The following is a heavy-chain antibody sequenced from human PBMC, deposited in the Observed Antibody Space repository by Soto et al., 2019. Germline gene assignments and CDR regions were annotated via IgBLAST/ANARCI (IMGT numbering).Heavy chain of an antibody. Sequence: QITLKESGPTLVEPTQTLTLTCTSSGFSLSTSGVGVGWIRHPPGQALERLAFVNWNDNKRYSPSLNSRLTITNDTSKNQVVLTMTNMDSVDTGTYYCAHRRPTVITPFDYWAQGTLVTVSP. D-gene: IGHD4-17*01. J-gene: IGHJ4*02. CDR1: GFSLSTSGVG. CDR2: VNWNDNK. CDR3: AHRRPTVITPFDY. V-gene: IGHV2-5*01.